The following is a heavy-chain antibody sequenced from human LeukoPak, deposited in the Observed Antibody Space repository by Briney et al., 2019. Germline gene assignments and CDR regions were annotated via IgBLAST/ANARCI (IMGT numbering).Heavy chain of an antibody. V-gene: IGHV4-59*01. CDR2: IYDSGGT. D-gene: IGHD3-16*01. CDR3: ARASYDYVWGSSRWELDY. Sequence: SETLSLACPVSGGSLSSFCWSWVRQPPGKGRGWNGYIYDSGGTNYNPSLKTQAPISVDTSKNQFSLKLSSVAAADTAVYHCARASYDYVWGSSRWELDYWGQGTLVTVSS. CDR1: GGSLSSFC. J-gene: IGHJ4*02.